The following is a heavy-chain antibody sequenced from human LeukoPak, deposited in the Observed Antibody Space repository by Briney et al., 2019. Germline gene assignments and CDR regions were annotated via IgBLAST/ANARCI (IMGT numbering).Heavy chain of an antibody. Sequence: PGGSLRLSCAASGFTFSSYEMNWVRQAPGKGLEWVSYISNSGSTRYYADSVKGRFTISRDNAKNSLYLQMNSLRAEDTAVYYCARDLQFYYDSSGYYYPSHYFDYWGQGTLVTVSS. V-gene: IGHV3-48*03. CDR2: ISNSGSTR. J-gene: IGHJ4*02. D-gene: IGHD3-22*01. CDR3: ARDLQFYYDSSGYYYPSHYFDY. CDR1: GFTFSSYE.